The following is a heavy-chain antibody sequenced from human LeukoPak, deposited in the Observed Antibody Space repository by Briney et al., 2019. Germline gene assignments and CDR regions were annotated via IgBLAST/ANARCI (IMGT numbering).Heavy chain of an antibody. Sequence: ASVKVSCKASGYTFTTYYMHWVRQAPGQGLEWMGIINPSGGSTSYAQKFQGRVTMTRDMSTSTVYVELNSLRSEDTAVYYCARVGCSGGSCYRSRGAFDIWGQGAMVTVSS. CDR2: INPSGGST. CDR3: ARVGCSGGSCYRSRGAFDI. V-gene: IGHV1-46*01. D-gene: IGHD2-15*01. CDR1: GYTFTTYY. J-gene: IGHJ3*02.